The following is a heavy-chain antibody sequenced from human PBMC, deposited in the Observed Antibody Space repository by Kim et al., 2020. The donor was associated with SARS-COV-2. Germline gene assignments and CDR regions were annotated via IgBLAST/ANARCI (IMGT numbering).Heavy chain of an antibody. Sequence: SRVTISVDTSKNQFSLKLSSVTAADTAVYYCARHLYLLNDSSGYYSSFDYWGQGTLVTVSS. D-gene: IGHD3-22*01. V-gene: IGHV4-39*01. CDR3: ARHLYLLNDSSGYYSSFDY. J-gene: IGHJ4*02.